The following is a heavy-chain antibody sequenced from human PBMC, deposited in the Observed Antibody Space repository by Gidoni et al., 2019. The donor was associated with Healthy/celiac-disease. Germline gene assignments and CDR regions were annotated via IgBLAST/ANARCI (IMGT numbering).Heavy chain of an antibody. CDR1: GGSFSGYY. Sequence: QVQLQQWGAGLLKPSETLSLTCAVYGGSFSGYYWSWIRQPPGKWLEWIGEINHSGSTNYNPSLKSRVTISVDTSKNQFSLKLSSVTAADTAVYYCARMEGVAMVRGDFDYWGQGTLVTVSS. CDR3: ARMEGVAMVRGDFDY. V-gene: IGHV4-34*01. D-gene: IGHD5-18*01. J-gene: IGHJ4*02. CDR2: INHSGST.